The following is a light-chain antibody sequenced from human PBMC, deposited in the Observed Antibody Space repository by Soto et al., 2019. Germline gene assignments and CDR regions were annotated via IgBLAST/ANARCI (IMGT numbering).Light chain of an antibody. CDR2: AAS. J-gene: IGKJ4*01. Sequence: DIQMTLSPSSLSASVGDRVTTTCRASQAINKYLAWYQQKPGKVPALLISAASTLQSGVPSRFSGSGSGTDFTLTISSLQPEDVATYYCQKFNAVPTFGGGTKVEI. V-gene: IGKV1-27*01. CDR1: QAINKY. CDR3: QKFNAVPT.